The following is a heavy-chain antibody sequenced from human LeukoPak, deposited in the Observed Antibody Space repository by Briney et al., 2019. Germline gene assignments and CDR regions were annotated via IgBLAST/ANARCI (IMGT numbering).Heavy chain of an antibody. D-gene: IGHD2-2*01. J-gene: IGHJ6*03. CDR2: INPNSGGT. CDR3: ARDVEYCSSTSCRPYYYYYYMDV. CDR1: GYTFTGYY. Sequence: AASVTVSCKASGYTFTGYYMHWVRQAPGQGLEWMGWINPNSGGTNYAQKFQGRVTMTRDTSISTAYMELSRLRSDDTAVYYCARDVEYCSSTSCRPYYYYYYMDVWGKGTTVTVSS. V-gene: IGHV1-2*02.